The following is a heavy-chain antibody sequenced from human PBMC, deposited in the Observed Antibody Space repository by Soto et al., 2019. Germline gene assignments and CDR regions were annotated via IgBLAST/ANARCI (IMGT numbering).Heavy chain of an antibody. Sequence: SETLSLTCAVYGGSFSGYYWSWIRQPPGKGLEWIGEINHSGSTNYNPSLKSRVTISVDTSKNQFSLKLSSVTAADTAVYYCARDSNLYSYGHYFAYWGQGTLVTVSS. J-gene: IGHJ4*02. CDR1: GGSFSGYY. V-gene: IGHV4-34*01. CDR3: ARDSNLYSYGHYFAY. D-gene: IGHD5-18*01. CDR2: INHSGST.